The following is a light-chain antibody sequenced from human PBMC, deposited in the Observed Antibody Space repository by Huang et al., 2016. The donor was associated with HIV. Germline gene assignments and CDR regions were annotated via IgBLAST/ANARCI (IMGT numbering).Light chain of an antibody. Sequence: DIQMTQSPSSLSASVGDTVTITCRASQSIGNKVHWYQQNPGKAPNLLIYKASNLQSGVPSRFSGSGSETDFTLTIRSLQPEDFAVYYCQQSYSSWWTFGQGTKVEI. CDR2: KAS. CDR1: QSIGNK. CDR3: QQSYSSWWT. V-gene: IGKV1-39*01. J-gene: IGKJ1*01.